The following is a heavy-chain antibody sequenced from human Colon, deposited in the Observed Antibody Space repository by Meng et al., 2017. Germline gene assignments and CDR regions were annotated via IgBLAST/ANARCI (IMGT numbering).Heavy chain of an antibody. V-gene: IGHV1-69*01. CDR1: GGIFSSYA. D-gene: IGHD3-3*01. J-gene: IGHJ5*02. Sequence: VQLVQFGGEVKKPGSSVRVSCKASGGIFSSYAISWVRQAPGQGLEWMGGIVPMFGTPNYAQKFQGRVTIAADESTTTSFMELSSLRFEDTATYYCARDLESWGQGTLVTVSS. CDR2: IVPMFGTP. CDR3: ARDLES.